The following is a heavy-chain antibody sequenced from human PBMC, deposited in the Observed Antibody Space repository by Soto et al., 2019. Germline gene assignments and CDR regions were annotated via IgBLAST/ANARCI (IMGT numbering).Heavy chain of an antibody. J-gene: IGHJ5*02. CDR3: ARGQRFSDWFDP. D-gene: IGHD3-3*01. V-gene: IGHV4-4*07. CDR1: RGAINSYY. Sequence: AIHSLTFTVSRGAINSYYLTWIGQPAGKGLEWIGRIYSSVGTTYNPSLQSRVTMSLDTSKNQFSLPLTSLTAADTAGYYCARGQRFSDWFDPWGQGTLVTVSS. CDR2: IYSSVGT.